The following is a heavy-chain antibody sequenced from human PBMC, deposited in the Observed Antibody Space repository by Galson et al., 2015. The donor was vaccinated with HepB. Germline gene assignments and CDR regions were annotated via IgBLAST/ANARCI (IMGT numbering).Heavy chain of an antibody. D-gene: IGHD3-22*01. Sequence: SVKVSCKASGFTFTSSAVQWVRQARGQRLEWIGWIVVGSGNTNYAQKFQERVTITRDMSTSTAYMELSSLRSEDTAVYYCARGDWYYDSSGLYYWGQGTLVTVSS. V-gene: IGHV1-58*01. CDR3: ARGDWYYDSSGLYY. CDR1: GFTFTSSA. J-gene: IGHJ4*02. CDR2: IVVGSGNT.